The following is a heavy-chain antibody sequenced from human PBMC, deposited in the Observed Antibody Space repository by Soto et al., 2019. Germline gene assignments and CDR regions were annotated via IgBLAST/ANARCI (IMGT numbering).Heavy chain of an antibody. V-gene: IGHV3-23*01. CDR1: GFTFSSYA. CDR2: ISGSGGST. Sequence: EVQLLESGGGLVQPGGSLRLSCAASGFTFSSYAMSWVRQAPGKGLEWVSAISGSGGSTYYADSVKGRFTISSDYSANTGYLPMNSLRAEDTAVYYCAKDKLDSYGWRAFEIWCQGTMVIVSS. D-gene: IGHD3-16*01. CDR3: AKDKLDSYGWRAFEI. J-gene: IGHJ3*02.